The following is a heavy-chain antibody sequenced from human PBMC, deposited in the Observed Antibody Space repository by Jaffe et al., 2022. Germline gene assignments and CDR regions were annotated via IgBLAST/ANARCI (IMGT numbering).Heavy chain of an antibody. CDR1: GYSISSGYY. V-gene: IGHV4-38-2*01. Sequence: QVQLQESGPGLVKPSETLSLTCAVSGYSISSGYYWGWIRQPPGKGLEWIGSIYHSGSTYYNPSLKSRVTISVDTSKNQFSLKLSSVTAADTAVYYCARHTGSSWLTYYYYYYMDVWGKGTTVTVSS. J-gene: IGHJ6*03. D-gene: IGHD6-13*01. CDR2: IYHSGST. CDR3: ARHTGSSWLTYYYYYYMDV.